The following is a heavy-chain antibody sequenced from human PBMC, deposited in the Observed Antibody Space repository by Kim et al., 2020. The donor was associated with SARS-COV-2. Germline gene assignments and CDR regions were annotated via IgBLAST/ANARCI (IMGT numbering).Heavy chain of an antibody. CDR2: ISSSSSYI. Sequence: GGSLRLSCAASGFTFSSYSMNWVRQAPGKGLEWVSSISSSSSYIYYADSVKGRFTISRDNAKNSLYLQMNSLRAEDTAVYYCARDRPGRVQGYYYGMDVWGQGTTVTVSS. V-gene: IGHV3-21*01. D-gene: IGHD3-10*01. CDR1: GFTFSSYS. CDR3: ARDRPGRVQGYYYGMDV. J-gene: IGHJ6*02.